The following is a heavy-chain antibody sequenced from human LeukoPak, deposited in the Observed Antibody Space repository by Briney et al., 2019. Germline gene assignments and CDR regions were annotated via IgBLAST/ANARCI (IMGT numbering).Heavy chain of an antibody. J-gene: IGHJ6*03. V-gene: IGHV1-2*02. D-gene: IGHD3-22*01. Sequence: ASVKVSCKASGYTFTGYYMHWVRQAPGQGLEWMGWINPNSGGTNYAQKFQGRVTMTRDTSISTAYMELSRLRSDDTAVYYCARDASIVVITSYYYMDVWGKGTTVTVSS. CDR3: ARDASIVVITSYYYMDV. CDR2: INPNSGGT. CDR1: GYTFTGYY.